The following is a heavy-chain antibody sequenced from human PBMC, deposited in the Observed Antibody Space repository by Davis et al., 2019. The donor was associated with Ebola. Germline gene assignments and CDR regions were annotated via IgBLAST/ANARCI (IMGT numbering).Heavy chain of an antibody. D-gene: IGHD6-13*01. CDR3: ARDRGLIAAAGTKDY. CDR1: GYTFTGYY. J-gene: IGHJ4*02. Sequence: ASVKVSCKASGYTFTGYYMHWVRQAPGQGLEWMGWINPNSGGTNYAQKFQGRVTITRDTSASTAYMELSSLRSEDTAVYYCARDRGLIAAAGTKDYWGQGTLVTVSS. V-gene: IGHV1-2*02. CDR2: INPNSGGT.